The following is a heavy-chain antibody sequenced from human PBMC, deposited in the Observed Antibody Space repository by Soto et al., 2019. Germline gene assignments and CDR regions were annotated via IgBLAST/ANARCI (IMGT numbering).Heavy chain of an antibody. Sequence: ASVKVSCKASGYTFTSYYMHWVRQAPGQGLEWMGIINPSGGSTSYAQKFQGRVTMTRDTSTGTVYMELSSLRSEDTAVYYCARDRTDYGDYGDGYYYYYGMDVWGQGTTVTVSS. CDR2: INPSGGST. V-gene: IGHV1-46*01. CDR3: ARDRTDYGDYGDGYYYYYGMDV. J-gene: IGHJ6*02. D-gene: IGHD4-17*01. CDR1: GYTFTSYY.